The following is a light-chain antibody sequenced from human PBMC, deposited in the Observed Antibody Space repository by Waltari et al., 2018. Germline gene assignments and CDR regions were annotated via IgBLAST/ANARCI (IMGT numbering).Light chain of an antibody. CDR2: SSS. CDR3: QQRSNWPRT. Sequence: IVLTQSPDTLSLSPGERATLSCRASQSVTNYLAWYQQKPGQAPRVLIYSSSNRATGVPPRFSGSGSGTDFTLTISSLEPEDFAVYYCQQRSNWPRTFGQGTKVEVK. V-gene: IGKV3-11*01. J-gene: IGKJ1*01. CDR1: QSVTNY.